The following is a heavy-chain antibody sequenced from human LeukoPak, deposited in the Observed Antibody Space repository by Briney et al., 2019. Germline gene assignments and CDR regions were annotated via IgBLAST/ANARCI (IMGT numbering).Heavy chain of an antibody. D-gene: IGHD3-10*01. J-gene: IGHJ4*02. CDR2: IGTAGDT. Sequence: GGSLRLSCAASGFTFSNYDMFWVRQATGKGLDWVSSIGTAGDTYHAGSVKGRFTISRENAESAFYLQMNSLRAEDTAVYYCGASGSGSNRGEEYWGQGTLVTVSS. V-gene: IGHV3-13*01. CDR3: GASGSGSNRGEEY. CDR1: GFTFSNYD.